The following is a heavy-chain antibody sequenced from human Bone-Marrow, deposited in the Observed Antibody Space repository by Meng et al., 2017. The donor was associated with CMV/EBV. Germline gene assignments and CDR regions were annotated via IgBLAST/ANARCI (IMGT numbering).Heavy chain of an antibody. CDR3: ARGPEPGSGSYFLWFDP. J-gene: IGHJ5*02. V-gene: IGHV1-18*04. Sequence: ASVKVSCKAAGYTFSSYGISWVRQAPGQGLEWVGWISAYNGNTVYTQKLQGRVTMTTDTSTSTAYMELSSLRSEDTAVYYCARGPEPGSGSYFLWFDPWGQGTLVTVPS. D-gene: IGHD3-10*01. CDR2: ISAYNGNT. CDR1: GYTFSSYG.